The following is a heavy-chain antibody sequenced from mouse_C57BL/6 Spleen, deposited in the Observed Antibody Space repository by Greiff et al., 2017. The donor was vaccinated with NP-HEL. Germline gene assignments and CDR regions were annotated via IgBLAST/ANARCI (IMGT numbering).Heavy chain of an antibody. Sequence: QVQLKESGPELVKPGASVKLSCKASGYTFTSYGINWVKQRPGPGLEWIGCIYPRDGSTKYNEKFTGKATLTVDTSSSTAYMELHSLASEDSAVYFCARYYGYVSFAYWGQGTLVTVSA. D-gene: IGHD2-2*01. CDR2: IYPRDGST. CDR1: GYTFTSYG. CDR3: ARYYGYVSFAY. V-gene: IGHV1-85*01. J-gene: IGHJ3*01.